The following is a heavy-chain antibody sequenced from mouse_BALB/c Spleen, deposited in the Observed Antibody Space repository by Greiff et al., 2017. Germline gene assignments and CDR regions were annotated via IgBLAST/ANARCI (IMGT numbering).Heavy chain of an antibody. D-gene: IGHD2-10*02. Sequence: QVQLQQSGAELVKPGASVKLSCKASGYTFTSYWMHWVKQRPGQGLEWIGEINPSNGRTNYNEKFKSKATLTVDKSSSTAYMQLSSLTSEDSAVYYCARGGSMGLRRFAYWGQGTLVTVSA. J-gene: IGHJ3*01. V-gene: IGHV1S81*02. CDR1: GYTFTSYW. CDR2: INPSNGRT. CDR3: ARGGSMGLRRFAY.